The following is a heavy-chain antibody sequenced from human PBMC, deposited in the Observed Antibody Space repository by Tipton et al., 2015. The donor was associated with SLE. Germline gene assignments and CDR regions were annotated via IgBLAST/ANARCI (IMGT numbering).Heavy chain of an antibody. CDR1: GGSIGSYY. D-gene: IGHD4-17*01. CDR3: ARLDYADYGGGFDY. V-gene: IGHV4-59*01. J-gene: IGHJ4*02. Sequence: LRLSCTVAGGSIGSYYWNWIRQPPGKGLEWIGYIYYTGSTIYSPSLKSRVTISVDTSNNNFSLNLRSVTAADTAAYFCARLDYADYGGGFDYWGQGALVTVSS. CDR2: IYYTGST.